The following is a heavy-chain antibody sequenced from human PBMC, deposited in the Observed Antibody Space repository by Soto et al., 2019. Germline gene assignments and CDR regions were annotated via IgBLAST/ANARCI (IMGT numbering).Heavy chain of an antibody. CDR3: ARIPYYNSGTIFDY. CDR2: IYAGSIT. J-gene: IGHJ4*02. Sequence: DVQLVESGGGLIQPGGSLRLSCAASGFTVSSNYMSWVRQAAGKGLEWVAVIYAGSITFYADSVKGRFTISRDNSKNSLYLQMNSLRAEDTAVYYRARIPYYNSGTIFDYWGQGTLVTVSS. V-gene: IGHV3-53*01. D-gene: IGHD3-22*01. CDR1: GFTVSSNY.